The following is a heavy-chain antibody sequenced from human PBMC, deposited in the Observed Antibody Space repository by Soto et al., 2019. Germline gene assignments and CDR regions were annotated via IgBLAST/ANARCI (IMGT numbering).Heavy chain of an antibody. CDR2: IYHSGRT. CDR3: ARYYGDYRNWFDP. J-gene: IGHJ5*02. CDR1: GGSISSGGYS. Sequence: QLQLQESGSGLVKPSQTLSLTCAVSGGSISSGGYSWSWIRQPPGKGLEWIGYIYHSGRTYYNPSPKSQVTISVHRSKNQFSLKLSAVTAADTAVYYCARYYGDYRNWFDPWGQGTLVTVS. D-gene: IGHD4-17*01. V-gene: IGHV4-30-2*01.